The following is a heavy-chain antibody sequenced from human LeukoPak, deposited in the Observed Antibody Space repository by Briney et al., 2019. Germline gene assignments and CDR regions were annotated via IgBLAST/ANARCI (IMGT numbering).Heavy chain of an antibody. Sequence: GASVKVSGKVSGYTFTDYYMHWVQQAPGKGLEWMGLVDPEDGETIYAEKFQGRVTITADTSTDTAYMELSSLRSEDTAVYYCATLRPPDIVVVPAAISAPPNWFDPWGQGTLVTVSS. CDR2: VDPEDGET. CDR3: ATLRPPDIVVVPAAISAPPNWFDP. V-gene: IGHV1-69-2*01. CDR1: GYTFTDYY. D-gene: IGHD2-2*01. J-gene: IGHJ5*02.